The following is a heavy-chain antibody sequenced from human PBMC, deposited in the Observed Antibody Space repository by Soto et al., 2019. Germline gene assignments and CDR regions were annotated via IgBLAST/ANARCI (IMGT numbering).Heavy chain of an antibody. CDR2: ISAYNGNT. CDR3: ARNYYDSSGRSTASDY. V-gene: IGHV1-18*01. Sequence: ASVKVSCKASGYTFTSYGISWVRQAPGQGLEWMGWISAYNGNTNYAQKLQGRVTMTTDTSTSTAYMELRSLRSDDTAVYYCARNYYDSSGRSTASDYWGQGTLVTVSS. D-gene: IGHD3-22*01. J-gene: IGHJ4*02. CDR1: GYTFTSYG.